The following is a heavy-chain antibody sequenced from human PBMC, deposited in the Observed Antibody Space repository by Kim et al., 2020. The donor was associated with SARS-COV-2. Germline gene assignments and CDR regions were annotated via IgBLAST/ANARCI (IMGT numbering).Heavy chain of an antibody. CDR2: ISVGGGST. Sequence: GGSLRLSCAASGFTFSSYAVSWVRQAPGKGLEWVSTISVGGGSTYYADSVKGRFTISRDNSKNTLYLQMNSLRVEETAVYYCAKAAPRELLSWFDPWGQGTLVTVSS. CDR3: AKAAPRELLSWFDP. D-gene: IGHD1-26*01. V-gene: IGHV3-23*01. J-gene: IGHJ5*02. CDR1: GFTFSSYA.